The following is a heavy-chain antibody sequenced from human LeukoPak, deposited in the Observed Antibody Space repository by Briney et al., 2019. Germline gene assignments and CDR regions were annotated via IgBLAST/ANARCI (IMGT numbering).Heavy chain of an antibody. J-gene: IGHJ6*02. D-gene: IGHD3-10*01. CDR3: AKDRGLSLRGSGAYYYYYGMDV. CDR1: GFTFSSYG. V-gene: IGHV3-30*18. Sequence: GGSLRLSCAASGFTFSSYGMHWVRQAPGKGLERVAVISYDGSNKYYADSVKGRFTISRDNSKNTLYLQMNSLRAEATAVYYCAKDRGLSLRGSGAYYYYYGMDVWGQGTTVTVSS. CDR2: ISYDGSNK.